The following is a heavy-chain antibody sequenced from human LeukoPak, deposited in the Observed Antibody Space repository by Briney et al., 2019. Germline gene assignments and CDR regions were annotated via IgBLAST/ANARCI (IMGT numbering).Heavy chain of an antibody. V-gene: IGHV3-23*01. CDR1: GFTFSSYA. CDR2: ISGSGGST. Sequence: GGSLRLSCAASGFTFSSYAMSWVRQAPGKGLEWVSAISGSGGSTYYADSVKGRFTISRDNSKNTLYLQMNSLRAEDTAVYYCAKGSQSRSIAWVSYWGQGTLVTVSS. CDR3: AKGSQSRSIAWVSY. D-gene: IGHD6-6*01. J-gene: IGHJ4*02.